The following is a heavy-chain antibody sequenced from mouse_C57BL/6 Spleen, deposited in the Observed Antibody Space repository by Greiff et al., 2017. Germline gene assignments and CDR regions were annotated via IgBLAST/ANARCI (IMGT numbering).Heavy chain of an antibody. CDR1: GFTFSSYA. Sequence: EVQGVESGGGLVKPGGSLKLSCAASGFTFSSYAMSWVRQTPEKRLEWVATISDGGSYNYYPDNVKGRFTISRDNAKNNLYLQMSHLESEDTAMYYCAGGGNGTWYCDVWGTGTTVTVSS. CDR3: AGGGNGTWYCDV. D-gene: IGHD4-1*01. J-gene: IGHJ1*03. V-gene: IGHV5-4*01. CDR2: ISDGGSYN.